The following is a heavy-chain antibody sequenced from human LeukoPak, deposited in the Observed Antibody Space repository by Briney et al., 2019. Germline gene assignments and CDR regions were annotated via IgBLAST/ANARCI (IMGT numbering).Heavy chain of an antibody. J-gene: IGHJ6*02. V-gene: IGHV1-69*13. D-gene: IGHD6-13*01. CDR3: ARGDSSSSHYYYYGMDV. Sequence: ASVKVSCKASEGTFSSYAISWVRQAPGQGLEWMGGIIPIFGTANYAQKFQGRVTITADESTSTAYMELSSLRSEDTAVYYCARGDSSSSHYYYYGMDVWGQGTTVTVSS. CDR2: IIPIFGTA. CDR1: EGTFSSYA.